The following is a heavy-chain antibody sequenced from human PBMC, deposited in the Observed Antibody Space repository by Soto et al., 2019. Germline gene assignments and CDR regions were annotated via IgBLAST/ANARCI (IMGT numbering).Heavy chain of an antibody. CDR1: GYSFTSYR. V-gene: IGHV5-51*01. D-gene: IGHD3-22*01. Sequence: PGESLKISCKGSGYSFTSYRIGWVRQMPGKGLEWMGIIYPGDSDTRYSPSFQGQVTISADKSISTAYLQWSSLKASDTAMYYCARHPLTSYHDSTGSITGYYYYGMDVWGQGTTVTVSS. J-gene: IGHJ6*02. CDR3: ARHPLTSYHDSTGSITGYYYYGMDV. CDR2: IYPGDSDT.